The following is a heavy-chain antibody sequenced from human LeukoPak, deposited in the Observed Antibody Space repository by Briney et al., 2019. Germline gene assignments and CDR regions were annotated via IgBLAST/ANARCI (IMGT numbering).Heavy chain of an antibody. CDR3: ARVTGSYYFYYYMDV. Sequence: PSETLSLTCTVSGGSISSYYWSWIRQPPGKGLEWIGNIYYSGSTNYNPSLKSRVTISVDTSKNKFSLKLTSVTAADTAIYYCARVTGSYYFYYYMDVWGKGTTVTVSS. V-gene: IGHV4-59*12. D-gene: IGHD3-10*01. CDR2: IYYSGST. CDR1: GGSISSYY. J-gene: IGHJ6*03.